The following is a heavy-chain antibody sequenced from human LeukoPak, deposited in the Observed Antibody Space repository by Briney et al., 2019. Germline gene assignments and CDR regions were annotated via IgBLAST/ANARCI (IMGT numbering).Heavy chain of an antibody. CDR1: GFTFNTYW. D-gene: IGHD7-27*01. Sequence: GGSLRLSCVGSGFTFNTYWMNWVRQAPGKGLEWVANIREDGSEIYYLDSVKGRFTIFRDNAKNSLYLQMNGLRAEDTAVYYCARHWAHLDYWGQGTLVTVSS. J-gene: IGHJ4*02. CDR3: ARHWAHLDY. V-gene: IGHV3-7*01. CDR2: IREDGSEI.